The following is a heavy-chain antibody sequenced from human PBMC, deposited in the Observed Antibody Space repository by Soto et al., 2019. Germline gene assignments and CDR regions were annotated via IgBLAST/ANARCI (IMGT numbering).Heavy chain of an antibody. V-gene: IGHV5-51*01. CDR2: IYPGDSDT. CDR3: ERKDSSSAFDY. D-gene: IGHD3-22*01. J-gene: IGHJ4*02. CDR1: GYSFTTYW. Sequence: PGESLKISCKGSGYSFTTYWIGWGRQMPGKGLEWMGIIYPGDSDTRYSPSFQGQVTISADKHISTAYLQWSSLKASDTAMYYCERKDSSSAFDYWGQGTLVTVYS.